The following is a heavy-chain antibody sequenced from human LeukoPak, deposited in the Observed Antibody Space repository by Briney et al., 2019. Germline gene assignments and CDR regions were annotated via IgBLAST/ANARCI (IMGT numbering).Heavy chain of an antibody. CDR2: ISWDGGST. D-gene: IGHD6-13*01. Sequence: GGSLRLSCAASGFTFSSYAMSWVRQAPGKGLEWVSLISWDGGSTYYADSVKGRFTISRDNSKNSLYLQMNSLRTEDTALYYCAKRAAGTPWDAFDIWGQGTMVTVSS. J-gene: IGHJ3*02. CDR1: GFTFSSYA. V-gene: IGHV3-43*01. CDR3: AKRAAGTPWDAFDI.